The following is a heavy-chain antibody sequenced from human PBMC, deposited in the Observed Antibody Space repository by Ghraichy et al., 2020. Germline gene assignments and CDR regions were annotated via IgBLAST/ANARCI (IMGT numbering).Heavy chain of an antibody. CDR2: IYHSGST. Sequence: SETLPLTCAVSGGSISSGGYSWSWIRQPPGKGLEWIGYIYHSGSTYYNPSLKSRVTISVDRSKNQFSLKLSSVTAADTAVYYCARGGTKSGIDPWGQGTLVTVSS. CDR1: GGSISSGGYS. D-gene: IGHD1-1*01. CDR3: ARGGTKSGIDP. J-gene: IGHJ5*02. V-gene: IGHV4-30-2*01.